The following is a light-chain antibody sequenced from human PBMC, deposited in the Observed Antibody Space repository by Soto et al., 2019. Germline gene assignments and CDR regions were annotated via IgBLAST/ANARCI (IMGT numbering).Light chain of an antibody. V-gene: IGLV1-40*01. CDR2: GNN. Sequence: QLVLTQPPSVSGAPGQRITISCTGTSTNIGAGYDVHWYQQFPGTAPKLVIYGNNNRPSGVPDRFSGSKSGASASLVITGLRGEDEADYYCQSHDTSLSGSRIFGGGTKLTVL. CDR3: QSHDTSLSGSRI. J-gene: IGLJ2*01. CDR1: STNIGAGYD.